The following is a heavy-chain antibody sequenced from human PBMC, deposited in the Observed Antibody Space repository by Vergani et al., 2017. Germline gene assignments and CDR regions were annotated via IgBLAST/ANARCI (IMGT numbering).Heavy chain of an antibody. CDR2: ISYDGSNK. CDR3: AKISDLDGVVPAGIQHFDY. V-gene: IGHV3-30*18. D-gene: IGHD2-2*01. J-gene: IGHJ4*02. Sequence: QVQLVESGGGVVQPGRSLRLSCAASGFTFSSYGMHWVRPAPGKGLEWVAVISYDGSNKYYADSVKGRFTISSDNSKNTLYLQMNSLRAEDTAVYYCAKISDLDGVVPAGIQHFDYWGQGTLVTVAS. CDR1: GFTFSSYG.